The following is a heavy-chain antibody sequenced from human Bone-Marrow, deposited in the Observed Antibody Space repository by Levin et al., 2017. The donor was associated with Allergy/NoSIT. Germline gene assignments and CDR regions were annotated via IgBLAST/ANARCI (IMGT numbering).Heavy chain of an antibody. D-gene: IGHD1-7*01. V-gene: IGHV3-15*01. Sequence: GGSLRLSCAASGFTFSNAWMSWVRQAPGKGLEWVGRIKSKTDGGTTDYAAPVKGRFTISRDDSKNTLYLQMNSLKTEDTAVYYCTTDPIKLELRWDYFDYWGQGTLVTVSS. J-gene: IGHJ4*02. CDR2: IKSKTDGGTT. CDR1: GFTFSNAW. CDR3: TTDPIKLELRWDYFDY.